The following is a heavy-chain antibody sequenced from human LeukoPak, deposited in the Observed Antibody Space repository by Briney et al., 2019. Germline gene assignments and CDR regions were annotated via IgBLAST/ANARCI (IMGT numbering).Heavy chain of an antibody. V-gene: IGHV4-4*02. Sequence: PSGTLSLTCAVSGGSISSSNWWSWVRQPPGKGLEWIGEIYHSGSTNYNPSLKSRVTISVDKSKNQFSLKLSSVTAADTAVYYCARKGESSSWPNWFDPWGQGTLVTVSS. J-gene: IGHJ5*02. CDR1: GGSISSSNW. D-gene: IGHD6-13*01. CDR3: ARKGESSSWPNWFDP. CDR2: IYHSGST.